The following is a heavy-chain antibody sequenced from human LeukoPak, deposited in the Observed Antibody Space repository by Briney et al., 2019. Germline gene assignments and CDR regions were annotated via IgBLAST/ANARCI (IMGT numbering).Heavy chain of an antibody. Sequence: MPGGSLRLSCAASGFTFSSYSMNWVRQAPGKGLEWVSSISSSSSYIYYADSVRGRFTISRDNAKNSLYLQMNSLRAEDTAVYYCARDRPFIVNVPGTQADYWGQGTLVTVSS. CDR2: ISSSSSYI. J-gene: IGHJ4*02. V-gene: IGHV3-21*01. CDR1: GFTFSSYS. CDR3: ARDRPFIVNVPGTQADY. D-gene: IGHD1/OR15-1a*01.